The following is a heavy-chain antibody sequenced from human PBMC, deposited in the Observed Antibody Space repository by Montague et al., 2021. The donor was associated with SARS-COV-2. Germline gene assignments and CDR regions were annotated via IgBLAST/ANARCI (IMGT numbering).Heavy chain of an antibody. Sequence: SRRISCAASGFIFSSYAMHWVRQAPGKGLEWVAVISYDGSNKYYSDSVKGRFTISRDNSKNTLYLQMNSLRAEDTAVYYCARPSSGSYYHAFDIWGQGTMVTVSS. D-gene: IGHD1-26*01. V-gene: IGHV3-30-3*01. CDR3: ARPSSGSYYHAFDI. CDR2: ISYDGSNK. CDR1: GFIFSSYA. J-gene: IGHJ3*02.